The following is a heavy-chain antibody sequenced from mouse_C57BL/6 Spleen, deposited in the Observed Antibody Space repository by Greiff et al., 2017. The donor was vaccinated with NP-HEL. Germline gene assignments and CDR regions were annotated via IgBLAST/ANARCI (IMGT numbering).Heavy chain of an antibody. CDR1: GYSITSGYY. CDR2: ISYDGSN. D-gene: IGHD1-1*01. CDR3: ARGTTVALDY. V-gene: IGHV3-6*01. Sequence: VQLKESGPGLVKPSQSLSLTCSVTGYSITSGYYWNWIRQFPGNKLEWMGYISYDGSNNYNPSLKNRISITRDTSKNQFFLKLNSVTTEDTATYYCARGTTVALDYWGQGTTLTVSS. J-gene: IGHJ2*01.